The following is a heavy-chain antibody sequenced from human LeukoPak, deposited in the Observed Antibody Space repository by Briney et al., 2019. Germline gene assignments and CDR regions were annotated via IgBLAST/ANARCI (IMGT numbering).Heavy chain of an antibody. CDR1: GGSISSGGYS. CDR3: ARTSIAARRANAFDI. D-gene: IGHD6-6*01. Sequence: SETLSLTCTVSGGSISSGGYSWSWIRQPPGKGLEWIGYIYHSGSTYYNPSLKSRVTISVDRSKNQFSLKLSSVTAADTAVYYCARTSIAARRANAFDIWGQGTMVTV. J-gene: IGHJ3*02. CDR2: IYHSGST. V-gene: IGHV4-30-2*01.